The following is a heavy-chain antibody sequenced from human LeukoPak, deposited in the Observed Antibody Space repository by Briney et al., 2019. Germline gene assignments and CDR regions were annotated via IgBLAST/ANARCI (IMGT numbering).Heavy chain of an antibody. J-gene: IGHJ4*02. D-gene: IGHD3-9*01. CDR1: GYTFTSYG. CDR2: SSAYNGNT. Sequence: ASVKVSCKASGYTFTSYGISWVRQAPGQGLEWMGWSSAYNGNTNYAQKLQGRVTMTTDTSTSTAYMELRSLRSDDTAVYYCARVDYDILTGYPYYFDYWGQGTLVTVSS. V-gene: IGHV1-18*01. CDR3: ARVDYDILTGYPYYFDY.